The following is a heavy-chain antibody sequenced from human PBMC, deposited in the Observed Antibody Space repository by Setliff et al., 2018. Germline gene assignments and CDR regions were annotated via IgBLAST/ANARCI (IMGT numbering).Heavy chain of an antibody. CDR2: IKSKTDGGTT. D-gene: IGHD5-12*01. CDR1: GFTFSNAW. CDR3: ARGNRDGYIPFEH. V-gene: IGHV3-15*01. J-gene: IGHJ4*02. Sequence: PGGSLRLSCAASGFTFSNAWMSWVRQAPGKGLEWVGRIKSKTDGGTTDYAAPVKGRFTISRDDSKNTLYLQMNSLTSEDTAVYFCARGNRDGYIPFEHWGQGTRVTVSS.